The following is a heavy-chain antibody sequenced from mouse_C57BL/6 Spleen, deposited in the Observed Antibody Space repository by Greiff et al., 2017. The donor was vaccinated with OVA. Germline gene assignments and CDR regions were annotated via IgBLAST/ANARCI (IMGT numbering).Heavy chain of an antibody. D-gene: IGHD1-1*01. CDR2: IYPGDGDT. J-gene: IGHJ1*03. Sequence: QVQLQQSGPELVKPGASVKISCKASGYAFSSSWMNWVKQRPGKGLEWIGRIYPGDGDTNYNGKFKGKATLTADKSSSTAYMQLSSLTSEDSAVYFCARGGYYGSLHWYFDVWGTGTTVTVSS. CDR3: ARGGYYGSLHWYFDV. V-gene: IGHV1-82*01. CDR1: GYAFSSSW.